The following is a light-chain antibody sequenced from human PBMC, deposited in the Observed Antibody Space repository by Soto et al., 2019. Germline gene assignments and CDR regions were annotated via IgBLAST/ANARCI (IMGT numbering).Light chain of an antibody. Sequence: AIRMTQSPSSFSASTGDRVTITCRASQGISSYLAWYQQKPGKAPKLLIYAASTLQSGVPSRFSGSRSGTDFTLTINCLQSEDFATYYCQQYYTYPVAFGQGTKV. CDR3: QQYYTYPVA. J-gene: IGKJ1*01. V-gene: IGKV1-8*01. CDR2: AAS. CDR1: QGISSY.